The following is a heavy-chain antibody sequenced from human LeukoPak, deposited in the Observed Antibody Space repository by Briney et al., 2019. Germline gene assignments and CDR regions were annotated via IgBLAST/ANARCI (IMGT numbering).Heavy chain of an antibody. CDR3: ARGMGVGAFPY. D-gene: IGHD1-26*01. J-gene: IGHJ4*02. CDR2: FYRGDST. CDR1: GFTVSSSY. V-gene: IGHV3-53*01. Sequence: HPGGSLRLSCAASGFTVSSSYMYWVRQAPGKGLEWVSFFYRGDSTYYAESVRGRFTISRDNSKNTLYLLMNSLVPEDTAVYYCARGMGVGAFPYWGQGTLVTVSS.